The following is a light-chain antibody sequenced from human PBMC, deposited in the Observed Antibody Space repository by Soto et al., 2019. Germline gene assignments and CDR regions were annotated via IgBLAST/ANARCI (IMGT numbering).Light chain of an antibody. Sequence: DIQLTQTPSTLWASVGDEFTITCRASQTISRWLAWYQQKPGRAPKLLIYDASTLESGVPSRFSGSGSETEFTLTISRLQPDDFATYFCHSRAFGQGTRLEIK. CDR2: DAS. J-gene: IGKJ5*01. CDR1: QTISRW. CDR3: HSRA. V-gene: IGKV1-5*01.